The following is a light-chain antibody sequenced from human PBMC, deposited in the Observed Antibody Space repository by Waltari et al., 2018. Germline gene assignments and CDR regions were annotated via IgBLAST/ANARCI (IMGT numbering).Light chain of an antibody. Sequence: EIVLTQSPGTLSLSPGEGATLSCRASQGVNSYLAWYQQKPGQAPRLLIYGASTRATGIPDRFSGSGSGTDFTLTITRLEPEDFAVYYCQQYGSSPPDTFGGGTKVEIE. CDR1: QGVNSY. V-gene: IGKV3-20*01. CDR3: QQYGSSPPDT. J-gene: IGKJ4*01. CDR2: GAS.